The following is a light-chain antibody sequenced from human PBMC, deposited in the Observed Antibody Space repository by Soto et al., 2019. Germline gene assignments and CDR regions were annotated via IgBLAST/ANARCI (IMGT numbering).Light chain of an antibody. CDR2: RND. Sequence: QSVLPQPPSASGTPGQRVTISCSTSSSRSGSNYVYWYQQLPGTAPKLLIYRNDQRPSGVPERFSGSKSGTSASLAISGLRSEDEADYYCAKWDDSLRVYVFGTGTKVTVL. J-gene: IGLJ1*01. V-gene: IGLV1-47*01. CDR3: AKWDDSLRVYV. CDR1: SSRSGSNY.